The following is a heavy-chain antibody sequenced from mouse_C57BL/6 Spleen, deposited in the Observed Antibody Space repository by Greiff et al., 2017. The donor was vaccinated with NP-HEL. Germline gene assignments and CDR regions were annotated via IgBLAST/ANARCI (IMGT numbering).Heavy chain of an antibody. J-gene: IGHJ4*01. CDR1: GYTFTSYW. V-gene: IGHV1-53*01. D-gene: IGHD1-1*01. CDR3: ARATVVADYAMDY. Sequence: VQLQQPGTELVKPGASVKLSCKASGYTFTSYWMHWVKQRPGQGLEWIGNINPSNGGTNYNEKFKSKATLTVDKSSSTAYMQLSSLTSEDSAVYYCARATVVADYAMDYWGQGTSVTVSS. CDR2: INPSNGGT.